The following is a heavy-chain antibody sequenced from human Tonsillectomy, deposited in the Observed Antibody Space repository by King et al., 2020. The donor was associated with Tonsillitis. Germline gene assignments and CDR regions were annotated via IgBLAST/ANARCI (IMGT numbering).Heavy chain of an antibody. CDR2: IRSKANSYAT. CDR1: GFTFSGSA. J-gene: IGHJ6*04. CDR3: TTERKITMQTTGVHSRRVYV. V-gene: IGHV3-73*01. D-gene: IGHD3-3*01. Sequence: VQLVESGGGLVQPGGSLKLSCAASGFTFSGSAMHWVRQASGEGLEWVGRIRSKANSYATAYAASVKGRFTISRDDSKNSAYMQMNSLKTEDTAVYYCTTERKITMQTTGVHSRRVYVWGKGTTVTVSS.